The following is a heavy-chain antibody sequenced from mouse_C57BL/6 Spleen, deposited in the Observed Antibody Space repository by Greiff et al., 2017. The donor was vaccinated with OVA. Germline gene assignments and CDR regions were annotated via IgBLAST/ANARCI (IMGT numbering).Heavy chain of an antibody. CDR1: GYAFSSSW. CDR2: IYPGDGDT. J-gene: IGHJ3*01. D-gene: IGHD3-3*01. CDR3: AMGDFY. V-gene: IGHV1-82*01. Sequence: VPRVESGPELVKPGASVKISCKASGYAFSSSWMNWVKQRPGKGLEWIGRIYPGDGDTNYNGKFKGKATLTADKSSSTAYMQLSSLTSEDSAVYYCAMGDFYWGQGTLVTVSA.